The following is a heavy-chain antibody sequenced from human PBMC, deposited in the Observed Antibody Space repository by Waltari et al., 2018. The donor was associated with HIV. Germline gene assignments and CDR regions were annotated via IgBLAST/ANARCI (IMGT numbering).Heavy chain of an antibody. V-gene: IGHV1-69*02. CDR1: GGTFSSYN. J-gene: IGHJ5*02. CDR2: IIPILGIA. Sequence: QVQLVQSGAEVKKPGSSVKVSCKASGGTFSSYNISWVRQAPGQGLEWMGRIIPILGIANYAQKFQGRVTITADKSTSTAYMELSSLRSEDTAVYYCATSSMIVVVPTGWFDPWGQGTLVTVSS. D-gene: IGHD3-22*01. CDR3: ATSSMIVVVPTGWFDP.